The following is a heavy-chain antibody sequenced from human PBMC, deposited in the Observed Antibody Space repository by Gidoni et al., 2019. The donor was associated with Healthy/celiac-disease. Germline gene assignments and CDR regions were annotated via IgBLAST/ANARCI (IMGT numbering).Heavy chain of an antibody. Sequence: EVQLGESGGGLVKPGGSLRLSCSASGFTFSSYSMNWVRQAPGKGLDWVSSISSSSSYIYYADSVKGRLTISRDNAKNSLYLQMNSLRAEDTAVYYCARDPLRLQSEHDAFDIWGQGTMVTVSS. CDR1: GFTFSSYS. CDR2: ISSSSSYI. J-gene: IGHJ3*02. D-gene: IGHD4-4*01. CDR3: ARDPLRLQSEHDAFDI. V-gene: IGHV3-21*01.